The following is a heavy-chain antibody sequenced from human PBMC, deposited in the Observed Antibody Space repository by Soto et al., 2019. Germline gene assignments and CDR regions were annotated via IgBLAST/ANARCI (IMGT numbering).Heavy chain of an antibody. D-gene: IGHD6-13*01. CDR2: IIPIFGTA. Sequence: VASVKVSCKASGGTFSSYAISWVRQAPGQGLEWMGGIIPIFGTANYAQKFQGRVTITADESTSTAYMELSSLRSEDTAVYYCARGRIAAAGTFDYWGQGTLVTVSS. V-gene: IGHV1-69*13. CDR1: GGTFSSYA. CDR3: ARGRIAAAGTFDY. J-gene: IGHJ4*02.